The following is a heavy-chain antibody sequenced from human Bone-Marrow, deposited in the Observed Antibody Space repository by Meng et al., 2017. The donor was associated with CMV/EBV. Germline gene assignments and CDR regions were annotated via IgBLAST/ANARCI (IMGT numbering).Heavy chain of an antibody. V-gene: IGHV3-23*03. CDR1: GSTFSSYA. D-gene: IGHD1-26*01. J-gene: IGHJ4*02. CDR3: AKGGAATFGYPDY. Sequence: CAASGSTFSSYAMSWVRQAPGKGLEWVSVIYSGGSSTYYADSVKGRFTISRDNSKNTLYLQMNSLRAEDTAVYYCAKGGAATFGYPDYWGQGTLVTVSS. CDR2: IYSGGSST.